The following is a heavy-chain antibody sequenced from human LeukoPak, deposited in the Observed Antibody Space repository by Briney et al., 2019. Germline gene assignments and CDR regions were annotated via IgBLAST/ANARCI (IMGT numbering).Heavy chain of an antibody. V-gene: IGHV3-11*01. D-gene: IGHD1-1*01. J-gene: IGHJ4*02. CDR3: ARDRDNKPDY. CDR2: IESYGTPM. Sequence: GGSLRLSCAASGFIFSDYYMSWIRQAPGRGLEWVAYIESYGTPMYYADSVEGRFTISRDNANSALYLHMNNLRVEDTAVYYCARDRDNKPDYWGQGTLVTVSS. CDR1: GFIFSDYY.